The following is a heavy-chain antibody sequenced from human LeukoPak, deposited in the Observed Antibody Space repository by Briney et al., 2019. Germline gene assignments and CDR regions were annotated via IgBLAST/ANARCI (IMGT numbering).Heavy chain of an antibody. V-gene: IGHV3-30*02. CDR1: GFTFSSYG. CDR3: AREFLWIQLWPTQFDP. J-gene: IGHJ5*02. CDR2: IRYDGSNK. D-gene: IGHD5-18*01. Sequence: GGSLRLSCAASGFTFSSYGMHWVRQAPGKGLKWVAFIRYDGSNKYYADSVKGRFTISRDNSKNTLYLQMNSLRAEDTAVYYCAREFLWIQLWPTQFDPWGQGTLVTVSS.